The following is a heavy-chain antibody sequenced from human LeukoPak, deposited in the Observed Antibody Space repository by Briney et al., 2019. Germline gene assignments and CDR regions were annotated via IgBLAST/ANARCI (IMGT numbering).Heavy chain of an antibody. J-gene: IGHJ3*02. CDR3: ARGGSEADAFDI. Sequence: ASVKVSCKAAGYSFTNFHISWVRQAPGQGLEWMGWISAYNGNTNYAQKLQGRVTMTTDTSTSTAYMELRSLRSDDTAVYYCARGGSEADAFDIWGQGTMVTVSS. D-gene: IGHD1-26*01. CDR2: ISAYNGNT. CDR1: GYSFTNFH. V-gene: IGHV1-18*01.